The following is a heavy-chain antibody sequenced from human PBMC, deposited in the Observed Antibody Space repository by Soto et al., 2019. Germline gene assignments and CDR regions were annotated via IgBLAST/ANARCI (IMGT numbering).Heavy chain of an antibody. Sequence: SETLSLTCAVSGGSISSGGYSWSWIRQPPGKGLEWIGYIYHSGSTFYNPSLKSRVTISIDKSKNQFSLKLCSVTPTDTAVYYCARRSSSSLGSLFDPWGRGILVTVSS. V-gene: IGHV4-30-2*01. CDR3: ARRSSSSLGSLFDP. CDR2: IYHSGST. J-gene: IGHJ5*02. D-gene: IGHD6-6*01. CDR1: GGSISSGGYS.